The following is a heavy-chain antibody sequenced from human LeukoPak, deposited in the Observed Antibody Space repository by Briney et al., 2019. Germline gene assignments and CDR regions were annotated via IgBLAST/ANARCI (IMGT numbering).Heavy chain of an antibody. J-gene: IGHJ4*02. V-gene: IGHV4-34*01. D-gene: IGHD6-19*01. CDR2: INHSGST. CDR3: ARFGRVGSGWSGFDY. CDR1: GGSFSGYY. Sequence: SETLSLTCAVYGGSFSGYYWSWIRQPPGKGLEWIGEINHSGSTNYNPSLKSRVTISVDTSKNQFSLKLSSVTAADTAVYYCARFGRVGSGWSGFDYWGQGTLVTVSS.